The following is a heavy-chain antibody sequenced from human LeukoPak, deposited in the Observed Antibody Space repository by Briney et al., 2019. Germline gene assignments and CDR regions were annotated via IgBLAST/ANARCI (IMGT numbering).Heavy chain of an antibody. CDR3: ARQTGSGLFILP. Sequence: SETLSLTCSVSGGSISRNTHYCGWIRQPPGKGLEWIGSIHYSGSTYYNPSLKSRVTISVDTSKNQFSLRLTSVTAADTAVYYCARQTGSGLFILPGGQGTLVTVSS. CDR2: IHYSGST. V-gene: IGHV4-39*01. J-gene: IGHJ4*02. CDR1: GGSISRNTHY. D-gene: IGHD3/OR15-3a*01.